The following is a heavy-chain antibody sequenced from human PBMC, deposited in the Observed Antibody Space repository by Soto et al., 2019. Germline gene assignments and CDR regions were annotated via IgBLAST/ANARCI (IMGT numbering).Heavy chain of an antibody. V-gene: IGHV4-4*07. J-gene: IGHJ5*02. CDR2: IYASGST. CDR3: ARSAIPRGGWFRP. D-gene: IGHD2-15*01. CDR1: DDSLSTYY. Sequence: SETLSLTCNVSDDSLSTYYWSWIRQPAGKGLEWTGRIYASGSTNYNPSLKGRVSMSVDTSKKQFSLRMISVTAADTAMYYCARSAIPRGGWFRPWGQGVLVTVS.